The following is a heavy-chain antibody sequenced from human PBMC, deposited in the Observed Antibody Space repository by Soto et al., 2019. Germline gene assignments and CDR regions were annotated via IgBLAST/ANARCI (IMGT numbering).Heavy chain of an antibody. V-gene: IGHV3-21*01. CDR3: ARDSDYDILTGYLFDY. J-gene: IGHJ4*02. CDR2: ISSSSSYI. D-gene: IGHD3-9*01. CDR1: GFTFSSYS. Sequence: GGSLRLSCAASGFTFSSYSMNWARQAPGKGLEWVSSISSSSSYIYYADSVKGRFTISRDNAKNSLYLQMNSLRAEDTAVYYCARDSDYDILTGYLFDYWGQGTLVNVP.